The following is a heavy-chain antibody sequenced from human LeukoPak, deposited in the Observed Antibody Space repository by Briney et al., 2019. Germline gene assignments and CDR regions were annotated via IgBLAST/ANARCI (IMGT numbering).Heavy chain of an antibody. CDR2: IYASGST. CDR1: GGSLSSCSYY. V-gene: IGHV4-61*02. Sequence: SQTLSLTCTVSGGSLSSCSYYWSWIRQPAGKGLEWIGRIYASGSTNYNPSLKSRVTMSVYPSKNQFSLKHTAVTASDTAVYYCALTVTNALYFDYWGQGTLVTVSS. J-gene: IGHJ4*02. D-gene: IGHD4-17*01. CDR3: ALTVTNALYFDY.